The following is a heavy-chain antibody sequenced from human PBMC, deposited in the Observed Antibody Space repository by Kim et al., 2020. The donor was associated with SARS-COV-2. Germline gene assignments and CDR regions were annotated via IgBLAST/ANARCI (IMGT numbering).Heavy chain of an antibody. CDR3: VKEECSGGSCYSSYFDY. CDR2: ISSNGGST. V-gene: IGHV3-64D*06. CDR1: GFTFSSYA. D-gene: IGHD2-15*01. J-gene: IGHJ4*02. Sequence: GGSLRLSCSASGFTFSSYAMHWVRQAPGKGLEYVSAISSNGGSTYYADSVKGRFTISRDNSKNTLYLQMSSLRAEDTAVYYCVKEECSGGSCYSSYFDYWGQGTLVTVSS.